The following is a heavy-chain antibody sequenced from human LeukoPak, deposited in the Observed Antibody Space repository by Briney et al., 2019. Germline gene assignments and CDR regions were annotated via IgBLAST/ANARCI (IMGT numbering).Heavy chain of an antibody. CDR2: IYPGNSDT. D-gene: IGHD5-18*01. CDR1: GYSFTSYW. Sequence: GESLKISCKGSGYSFTSYWIGWVRQMPGKGLEWMGIIYPGNSDTRYSPSFQGQVTISADKSISTAYLQWSSLKASDTAMYYCARRGYSYGSSGYNWFDPWGQGTLVTVSS. J-gene: IGHJ5*02. V-gene: IGHV5-51*01. CDR3: ARRGYSYGSSGYNWFDP.